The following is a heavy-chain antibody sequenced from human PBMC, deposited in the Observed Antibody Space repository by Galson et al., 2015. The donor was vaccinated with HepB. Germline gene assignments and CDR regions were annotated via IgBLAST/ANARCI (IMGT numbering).Heavy chain of an antibody. CDR2: IYYSGST. CDR1: GGSISSSSYY. Sequence: ETLSLTCTVSGGSISSSSYYWGWIRQPPGKGLEWIGSIYYSGSTYYNPSLKSRVTISVNTSKNQFSLKLSSVTAADTAVYYCAREWGPVVVTASDAFDIWGQGTMVTVSS. J-gene: IGHJ3*02. CDR3: AREWGPVVVTASDAFDI. D-gene: IGHD2-21*02. V-gene: IGHV4-39*07.